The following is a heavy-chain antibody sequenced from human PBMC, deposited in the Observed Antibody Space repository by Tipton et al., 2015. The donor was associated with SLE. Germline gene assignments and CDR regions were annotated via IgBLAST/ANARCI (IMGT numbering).Heavy chain of an antibody. V-gene: IGHV4-4*02. CDR1: GGSISSSNW. J-gene: IGHJ4*02. CDR2: INHSGST. D-gene: IGHD4/OR15-4a*01. CDR3: ARLTMATGVDY. Sequence: GLVKPSGTLSLTCAVSGGSISSSNWWSWVRQPPGKGLEWIGEINHSGSTNYNPSLKSRVTISVDTSKNQFSLKLSSVTAADTAVYYCARLTMATGVDYWGQGTLVTVSS.